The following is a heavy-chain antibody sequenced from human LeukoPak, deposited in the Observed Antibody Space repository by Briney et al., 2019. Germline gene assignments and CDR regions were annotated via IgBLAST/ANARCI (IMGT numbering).Heavy chain of an antibody. V-gene: IGHV3-23*01. J-gene: IGHJ3*02. CDR2: ISGSGGST. CDR1: GFTFSSYA. Sequence: PGGSLRLSCAASGFTFSSYAMSWVRQAPGKGLEWVSAISGSGGSTYYADSVKGRFTISRDNSKNTLYLQMNSLRAEDTAVYYCARGRAAADDAFDIWGQGTMVTASS. D-gene: IGHD6-13*01. CDR3: ARGRAAADDAFDI.